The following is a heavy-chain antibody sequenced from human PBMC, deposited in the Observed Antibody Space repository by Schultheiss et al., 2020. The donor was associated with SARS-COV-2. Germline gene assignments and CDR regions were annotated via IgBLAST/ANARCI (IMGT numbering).Heavy chain of an antibody. D-gene: IGHD2-2*01. CDR2: IYTSGST. CDR3: ARQGGYCSSTSCPYYFDY. CDR1: GGSISSGSYY. J-gene: IGHJ4*02. Sequence: SETLSLTCTVSGGSISSGSYYWSWIRQPAGKGLEWIGRIYTSGSTNYNPSLKSRVTISVDTSKNQFSLKLSSVTAADTAVYYCARQGGYCSSTSCPYYFDYWGQGTLVTVSS. V-gene: IGHV4-61*02.